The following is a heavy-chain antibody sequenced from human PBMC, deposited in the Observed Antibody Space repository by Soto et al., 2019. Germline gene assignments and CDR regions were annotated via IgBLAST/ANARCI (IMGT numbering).Heavy chain of an antibody. V-gene: IGHV1-3*01. Sequence: VASVKVSCKASGYTFTSYAMHWVRQAPGQRLEWMGWINAGNGNTKYSQKFQGRVTITRDTSASTAYMELSSLRSEDTAVYYCASGYFSTVVMELHYWGQGTLVTVS. CDR3: ASGYFSTVVMELHY. D-gene: IGHD4-17*01. J-gene: IGHJ4*02. CDR2: INAGNGNT. CDR1: GYTFTSYA.